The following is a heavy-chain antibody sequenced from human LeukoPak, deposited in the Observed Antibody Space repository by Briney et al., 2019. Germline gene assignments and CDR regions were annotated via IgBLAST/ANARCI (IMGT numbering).Heavy chain of an antibody. J-gene: IGHJ4*02. CDR1: GGSISSYY. V-gene: IGHV4-59*01. Sequence: PSETLSLTCTVSGGSISSYYWSWIRQPPGKGLEWIGYIYYSGSTSYNPSLKSRVTISVDTSKNQFSLKLSSVTAADTAVYYCAMHSGYSSGWYFSYWGQGTLVTVSS. CDR3: AMHSGYSSGWYFSY. D-gene: IGHD6-19*01. CDR2: IYYSGST.